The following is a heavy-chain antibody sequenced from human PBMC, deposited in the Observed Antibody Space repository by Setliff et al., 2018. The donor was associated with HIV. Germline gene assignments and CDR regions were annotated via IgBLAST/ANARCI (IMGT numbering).Heavy chain of an antibody. J-gene: IGHJ5*02. V-gene: IGHV1-2*06. CDR3: ARDYSSLLTVVWFDP. Sequence: RASVKVSCKASGYTFTGYDIHWVRQAPGQGLEWMGRISPNTGDTNYAQKFQGRVTITADESTSTAYMELSSLRSEDTAMYYCARDYSSLLTVVWFDPWGQGTLVTVSS. CDR2: ISPNTGDT. D-gene: IGHD6-13*01. CDR1: GYTFTGYD.